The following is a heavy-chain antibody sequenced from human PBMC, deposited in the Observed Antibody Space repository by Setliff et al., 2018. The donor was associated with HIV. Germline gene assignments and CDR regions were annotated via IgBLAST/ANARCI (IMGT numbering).Heavy chain of an antibody. Sequence: GGSLRLSCAASGFTFSSYSMNWVRQAPGKGLEWVSSISSSSSYIYYADSVKGRFTISRDNAKNSLYLQMNSLRAEDTAVYYCVRDLGSSWLYYFDYWGQGTLVTVSS. CDR2: ISSSSSYI. CDR3: VRDLGSSWLYYFDY. J-gene: IGHJ4*02. CDR1: GFTFSSYS. V-gene: IGHV3-21*01. D-gene: IGHD6-13*01.